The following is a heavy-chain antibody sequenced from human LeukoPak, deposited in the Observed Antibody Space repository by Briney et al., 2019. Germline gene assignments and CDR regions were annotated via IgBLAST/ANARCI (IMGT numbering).Heavy chain of an antibody. CDR2: IYPGDSDT. CDR1: GYSFTTSW. D-gene: IGHD6-13*01. Sequence: GQPLKISCRGSGYSFTTSWIGWVRQVPGKGLEWMGIIYPGDSDTRYSPSFQGPFTISSDKSISTAYVQWSSPKASDTAMYYCAGVAAGWYYYFDYWGQGTLVTVSS. V-gene: IGHV5-51*01. CDR3: AGVAAGWYYYFDY. J-gene: IGHJ4*02.